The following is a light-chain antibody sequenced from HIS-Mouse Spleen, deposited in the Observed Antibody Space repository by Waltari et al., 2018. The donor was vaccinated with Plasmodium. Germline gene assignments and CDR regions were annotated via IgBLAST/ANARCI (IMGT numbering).Light chain of an antibody. CDR2: SNN. Sequence: QSVLTQPPSASGTPGPRVTISCSGRSSNIGSNTVNWYQQPPGTAPKRLIYSNNQRPSGVPDRFSGSKSGTSASLAISGLQSEDEADYYCAAWDDSLNGVFGGGTKLTVL. J-gene: IGLJ3*02. CDR1: SSNIGSNT. CDR3: AAWDDSLNGV. V-gene: IGLV1-44*01.